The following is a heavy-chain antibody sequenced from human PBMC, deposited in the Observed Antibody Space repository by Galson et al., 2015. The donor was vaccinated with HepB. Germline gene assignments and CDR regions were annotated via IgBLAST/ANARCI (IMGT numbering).Heavy chain of an antibody. V-gene: IGHV3-23*01. CDR1: GFTFSSYA. CDR2: ISVSGGDT. CDR3: AKDLRNSWYFDL. D-gene: IGHD5/OR15-5a*01. J-gene: IGHJ2*01. Sequence: SLRLSCAASGFTFSSYAMGWVRQAPGKGLEWVSSISVSGGDTYYADSVKGRFTVSRDNSKNTLWLQMNTLRAEDTAMYYCAKDLRNSWYFDLWGRGTLVTVSS.